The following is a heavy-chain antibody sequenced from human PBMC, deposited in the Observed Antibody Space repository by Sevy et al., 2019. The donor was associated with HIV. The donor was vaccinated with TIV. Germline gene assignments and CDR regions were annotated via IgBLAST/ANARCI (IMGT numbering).Heavy chain of an antibody. CDR2: IKSKTDGGAT. CDR1: GFTFSNAW. Sequence: GGSLRLSCAASGFTFSNAWMSWVRQAPGKGLEWVGRIKSKTDGGATDYAAPVKGRLTISRDDSKNTLYLQMNSLKTEDTAVYYCTTTNPVTDYDFWSGYYTGMGWFDPWGQGTLVTVSS. D-gene: IGHD3-3*01. V-gene: IGHV3-15*01. CDR3: TTTNPVTDYDFWSGYYTGMGWFDP. J-gene: IGHJ5*02.